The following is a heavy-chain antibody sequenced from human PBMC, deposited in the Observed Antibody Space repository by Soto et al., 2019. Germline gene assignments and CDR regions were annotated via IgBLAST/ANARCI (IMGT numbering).Heavy chain of an antibody. CDR3: ARCKQKVIHCAMDV. CDR2: INYDGSSK. Sequence: QVHLVESGGGAVQAGRSLRVSCATSGFIFSAYGMHWVRQAPGKGLEWVAFINYDGSSKFYGDSVKGRFTVSRDNSKNTLLLQLNSLRGEDTATYYCARCKQKVIHCAMDVWGQGAKVTVTS. D-gene: IGHD2-21*01. J-gene: IGHJ6*02. CDR1: GFIFSAYG. V-gene: IGHV3-33*01.